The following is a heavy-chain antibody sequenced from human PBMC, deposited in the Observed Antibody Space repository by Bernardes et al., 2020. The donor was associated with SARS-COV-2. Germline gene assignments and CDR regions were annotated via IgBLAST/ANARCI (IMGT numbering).Heavy chain of an antibody. D-gene: IGHD6-19*01. J-gene: IGHJ6*02. CDR1: GFAFSNYA. V-gene: IGHV3-30*04. CDR3: ATAIAVAGTFVSYYYYYGMDV. CDR2: ISYDGGKE. Sequence: GGSLRLSCAASGFAFSNYAMHWVRQAPGKGLEWVAVISYDGGKEYYADSVKGRFTISRDSSNNTLYLQMNTLRSEDTAVYYCATAIAVAGTFVSYYYYYGMDVWGQGTTVTVSS.